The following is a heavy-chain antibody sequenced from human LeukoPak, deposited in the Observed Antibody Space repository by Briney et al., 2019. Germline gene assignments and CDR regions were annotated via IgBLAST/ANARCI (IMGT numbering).Heavy chain of an antibody. J-gene: IGHJ5*02. CDR2: INPISGVT. CDR1: RYTFTGYY. V-gene: IGHV1-2*02. Sequence: ASVKVSCKASRYTFTGYYMHSVRQAPGQGLECMAWINPISGVTNNAQKFQGRVTMTRDTAISTAYMELSRLRSDDTAVYCCARDDGVVPAAMGSNWFDPWGQGPLVTVSS. CDR3: ARDDGVVPAAMGSNWFDP. D-gene: IGHD2-2*01.